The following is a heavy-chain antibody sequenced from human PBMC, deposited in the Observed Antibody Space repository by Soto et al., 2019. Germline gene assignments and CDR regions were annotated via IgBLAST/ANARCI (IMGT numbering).Heavy chain of an antibody. D-gene: IGHD6-6*01. CDR1: GYTFTDYY. J-gene: IGHJ5*02. Sequence: GASVKVSCKASGYTFTDYYMHWVRRAPGQGLEWMGWINPNSGGTHYAQKFQGRVTMTRDTSISTAYMELNRLISDDTAVYYCATDYSTSSVFWFDPWGQGTLVTVSS. V-gene: IGHV1-2*02. CDR2: INPNSGGT. CDR3: ATDYSTSSVFWFDP.